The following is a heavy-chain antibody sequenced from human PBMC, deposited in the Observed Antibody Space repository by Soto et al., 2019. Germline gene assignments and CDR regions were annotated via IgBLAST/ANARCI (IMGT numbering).Heavy chain of an antibody. CDR2: INHSGST. CDR3: ARGLGSY. J-gene: IGHJ4*02. CDR1: GGSFSGYY. Sequence: SETLSLTCAVYGGSFSGYYWSWIRQPPGKGLEWIGEINHSGSTNYNPSLKSRVTISVDTSKNQFSLKLSSVTAADTAVYYCARGLGSYWGQGTLVTVLL. V-gene: IGHV4-34*01. D-gene: IGHD3-10*01.